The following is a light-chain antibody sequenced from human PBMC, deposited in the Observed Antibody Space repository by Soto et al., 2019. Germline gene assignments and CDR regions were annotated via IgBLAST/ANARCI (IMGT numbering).Light chain of an antibody. CDR3: QQSYSTQFT. Sequence: DFQMTQSPSSLSASVGDRVTITSRASQSISSYLNWYQQKPGKAPKLLIYAASSVQSGVPSRFSGSGSGTDFTLTISSLQPEEFATYYCQQSYSTQFTFGQGTRLEIK. V-gene: IGKV1-39*01. CDR1: QSISSY. J-gene: IGKJ5*01. CDR2: AAS.